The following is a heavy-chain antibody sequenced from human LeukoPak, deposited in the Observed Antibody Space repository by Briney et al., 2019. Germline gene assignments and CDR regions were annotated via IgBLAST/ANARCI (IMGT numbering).Heavy chain of an antibody. CDR3: ATELTSIVPDY. CDR2: FDPENDER. D-gene: IGHD2-21*01. CDR1: GHTFSELP. V-gene: IGHV1-24*01. Sequence: ASVKVSCKLSGHTFSELPMYWVRQAPGKGLEWMGGFDPENDERLYAHQFRGRLTMTEDSSTDTAYMELSGLRSEDTAVYYCATELTSIVPDYWGQGTLVTVSS. J-gene: IGHJ4*02.